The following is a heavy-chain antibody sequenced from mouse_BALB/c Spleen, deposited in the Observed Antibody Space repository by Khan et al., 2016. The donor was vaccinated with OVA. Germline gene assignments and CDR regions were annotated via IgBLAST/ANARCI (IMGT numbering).Heavy chain of an antibody. D-gene: IGHD1-1*01. V-gene: IGHV3-2*02. CDR3: ARIYGGDFDY. CDR2: ISYSGNS. CDR1: GYSITSDNA. J-gene: IGHJ2*01. Sequence: EVELVESGPGLVKPSQSLSLTCTVTGYSITSDNAWNWIRQFPGNKLEWMGYISYSGNSKYNPSLKSRISITRDKSKNQFFLQLNSVTAEDTARYYCARIYGGDFDYWGQGTTLTVSS.